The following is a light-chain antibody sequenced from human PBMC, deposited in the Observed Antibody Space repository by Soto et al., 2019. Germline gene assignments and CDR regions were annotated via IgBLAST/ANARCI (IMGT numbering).Light chain of an antibody. CDR1: QSVSSSY. CDR2: GAS. CDR3: QQYAGSRT. Sequence: EIVLTQSPGTLSLSPGERATLSCRASQSVSSSYLAWYQQKPGQAPRLLIYGASSRATGIRDRFSGSGSGTDFTLTISRLEPEDFAVYYCQQYAGSRTFGQGTKVEIK. V-gene: IGKV3-20*01. J-gene: IGKJ1*01.